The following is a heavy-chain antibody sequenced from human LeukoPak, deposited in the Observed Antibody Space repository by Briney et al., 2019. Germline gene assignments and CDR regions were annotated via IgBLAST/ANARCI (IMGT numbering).Heavy chain of an antibody. CDR3: ASAMWGSQCTCPDY. CDR1: GFTFSNVW. Sequence: GGSLRLSCAASGFTFSNVWMGWFRQAPGKGLEWVGRIRKATEGGATDYAAPVQGRFTISRGDSSNTLYLQMNSLKTEDTAVYFGASAMWGSQCTCPDYWGQGTLVTVSS. CDR2: IRKATEGGAT. J-gene: IGHJ4*02. D-gene: IGHD3-16*01. V-gene: IGHV3-15*01.